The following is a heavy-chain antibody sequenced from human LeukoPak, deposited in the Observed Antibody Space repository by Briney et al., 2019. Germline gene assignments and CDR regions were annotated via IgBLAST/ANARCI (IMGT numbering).Heavy chain of an antibody. CDR3: ARAPRGTVTHDY. D-gene: IGHD4-17*01. CDR1: GFTFSSYS. CDR2: ISSSSSYI. V-gene: IGHV3-21*01. Sequence: GGSLRLSCAASGFTFSSYSMNWVRQAPGKALEWVSSISSSSSYIYYADSVKGRFTISRDNAKNSLYLQMNSLRAEDTAVYYCARAPRGTVTHDYWGQGTLVTVSS. J-gene: IGHJ4*02.